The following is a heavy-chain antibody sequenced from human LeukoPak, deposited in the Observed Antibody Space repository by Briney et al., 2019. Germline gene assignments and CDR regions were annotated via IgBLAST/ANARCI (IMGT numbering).Heavy chain of an antibody. CDR3: ARGVVVPAAIWDWYFDL. D-gene: IGHD2-2*02. CDR1: GFTVSSNY. CDR2: IYSGGRT. Sequence: GGSLRLSCAASGFTVSSNYMSWVRQAPGKGLEWVSVIYSGGRTYYADSVKGRFTISRGNSKNTLYLQMNSLRAEDTAVYYCARGVVVPAAIWDWYFDLWGRGTLVTVSS. V-gene: IGHV3-53*01. J-gene: IGHJ2*01.